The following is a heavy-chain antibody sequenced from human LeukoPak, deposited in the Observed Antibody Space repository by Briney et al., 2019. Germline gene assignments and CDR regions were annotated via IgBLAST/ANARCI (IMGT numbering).Heavy chain of an antibody. J-gene: IGHJ4*02. CDR1: GFTYSAYW. CDR2: VDNDGRGT. V-gene: IGHV3-74*01. CDR3: ARDGSGSIDLDH. D-gene: IGHD3-3*01. Sequence: GGSLRLSCSASGFTYSAYWMHWVRQAPGKGLVWVSYVDNDGRGTAYVDSVKGRFTISRDNAKNTVYLQMDSLRVDDTAVYYCARDGSGSIDLDHWGQGTLVTVSS.